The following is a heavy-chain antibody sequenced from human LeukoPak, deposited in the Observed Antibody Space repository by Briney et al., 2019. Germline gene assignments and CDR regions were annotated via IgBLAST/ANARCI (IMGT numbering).Heavy chain of an antibody. Sequence: GASVKVSCKASGYTFTSYDINWVRQATGQGLEWMGWMNPNSGNTGYAQKFQGRVTMTRNTSISTAYMELSSLRSEDTAVYYCARDPYSGNYGTYYYYMDVWGKGTTVTISS. D-gene: IGHD1-26*01. J-gene: IGHJ6*03. CDR2: MNPNSGNT. CDR3: ARDPYSGNYGTYYYYMDV. CDR1: GYTFTSYD. V-gene: IGHV1-8*01.